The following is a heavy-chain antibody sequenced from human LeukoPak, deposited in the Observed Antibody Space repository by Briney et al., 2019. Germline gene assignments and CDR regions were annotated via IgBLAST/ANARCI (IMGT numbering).Heavy chain of an antibody. Sequence: SETLSLTCTVSGGSISSYYWSWIRQPPGKGLEWIGYNYYSGSTNYNPSLKSRVTISVDTSKNQFSLKLSSVTAADTAVYYCARDPRKRYYYDSSGANWSDPWGQGTLVTVSS. CDR3: ARDPRKRYYYDSSGANWSDP. V-gene: IGHV4-59*01. J-gene: IGHJ5*02. D-gene: IGHD3-22*01. CDR1: GGSISSYY. CDR2: NYYSGST.